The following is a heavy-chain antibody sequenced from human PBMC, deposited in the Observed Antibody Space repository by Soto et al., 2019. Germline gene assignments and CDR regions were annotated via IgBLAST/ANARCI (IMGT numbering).Heavy chain of an antibody. V-gene: IGHV3-7*04. CDR3: SGGVGDAF. J-gene: IGHJ4*02. CDR1: ESTVSRDW. D-gene: IGHD1-26*01. CDR2: INQDGSEK. Sequence: EVHLVESGGGLVQTGGSLRLSCAIFESTVSRDWMNWVRQAPGKGLEWVAHINQDGSEKYYVDSVKGRFTISRDNAKKSLYLQMNSVRPADAAMYYGSGGVGDAFWGQGTLVTVSS.